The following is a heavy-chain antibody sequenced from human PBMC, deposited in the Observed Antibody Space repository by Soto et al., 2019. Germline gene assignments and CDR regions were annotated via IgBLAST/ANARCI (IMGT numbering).Heavy chain of an antibody. D-gene: IGHD2-21*02. J-gene: IGHJ5*02. V-gene: IGHV4-30-2*01. Sequence: PSETLSLTCAVSGGSISSGGYSWSWIRQPPGKGLEWIGYIYHSGSTYYNPSLKSRVTISVDRSKNQFSLKLSSVTAADTAVYYCARSYCGGDCSIGPHNWFDPWGQGTLVTVSS. CDR1: GGSISSGGYS. CDR3: ARSYCGGDCSIGPHNWFDP. CDR2: IYHSGST.